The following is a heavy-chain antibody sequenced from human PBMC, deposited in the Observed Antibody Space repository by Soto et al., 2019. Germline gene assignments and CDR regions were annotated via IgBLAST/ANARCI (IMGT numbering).Heavy chain of an antibody. V-gene: IGHV3-15*01. CDR2: IKSKTDGGTT. D-gene: IGHD2-15*01. CDR3: TTDSAKKYGGNPDDAFDI. CDR1: GFTFSNAW. Sequence: GGSLRLSCAASGFTFSNAWMSWVRQAPGKGLEWVGRIKSKTDGGTTDYAAPVKGRFTISRDDSKNTLYLQMNSLKTEDTAVDYCTTDSAKKYGGNPDDAFDIWGQGTMVTVSS. J-gene: IGHJ3*02.